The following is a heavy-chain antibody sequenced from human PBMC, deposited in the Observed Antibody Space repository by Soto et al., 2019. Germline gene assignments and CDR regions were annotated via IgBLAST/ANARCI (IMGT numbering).Heavy chain of an antibody. V-gene: IGHV3-48*01. D-gene: IGHD3-3*01. CDR1: GFTFSSYS. Sequence: EVQLVESGGGLVQPGGSLRLSCAASGFTFSSYSMNWVRQAPGKGLEWVSYISSSSSTIYYADSVKGRFTISRDNAKNSLYLQMNRLRAEDPAVYYCAREADFLNWFDPWGQGTLVTVSS. J-gene: IGHJ5*02. CDR2: ISSSSSTI. CDR3: AREADFLNWFDP.